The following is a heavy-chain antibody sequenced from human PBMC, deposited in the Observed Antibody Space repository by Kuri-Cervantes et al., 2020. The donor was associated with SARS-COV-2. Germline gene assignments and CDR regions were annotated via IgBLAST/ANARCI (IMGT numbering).Heavy chain of an antibody. CDR1: GGTLSGFG. J-gene: IGHJ4*02. CDR3: ARAFCSSTSCYYFDY. CDR2: TISVWDSS. Sequence: ASVKVSCKASGGTLSGFGLSWVRQAPGQGLEWMGGTISVWDSSTYAQKLQGRVTMTTDTSTSTAYMELRSLRSDDTAVYYCARAFCSSTSCYYFDYWGQGTLVTVSS. D-gene: IGHD2-2*01. V-gene: IGHV1-18*01.